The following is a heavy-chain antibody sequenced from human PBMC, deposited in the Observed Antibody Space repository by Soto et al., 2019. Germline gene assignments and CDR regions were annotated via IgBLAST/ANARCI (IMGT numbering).Heavy chain of an antibody. J-gene: IGHJ3*02. D-gene: IGHD4-17*01. Sequence: QVQLVQSGAEVKKPGSSVKVSCKASGGSFSTYGISWVRQAPGQGLEWMGGFIPVFTTAKYAQKFQGRVSITPDESTYTAYMEVSSLRSEDTAVYFCARDGVDVSRTTVRHGALDIWGQGTVVTVSS. CDR2: FIPVFTTA. CDR3: ARDGVDVSRTTVRHGALDI. V-gene: IGHV1-69*01. CDR1: GGSFSTYG.